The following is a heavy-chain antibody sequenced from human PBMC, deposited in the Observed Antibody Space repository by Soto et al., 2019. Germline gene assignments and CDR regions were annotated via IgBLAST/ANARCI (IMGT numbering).Heavy chain of an antibody. J-gene: IGHJ5*01. CDR2: IYYSGST. Sequence: SDTRSLTCTVSAGSIRSYCWTWIRQPPGKGLEWIGYIYYSGSTYYNPSLKSRVAISVDTSKNQFSLKLSSVTAADTAVYYCAREVKDSCYDFVYSPWFDPWGQGSLVPGSS. D-gene: IGHD5-12*01. CDR3: AREVKDSCYDFVYSPWFDP. CDR1: AGSIRSYC. V-gene: IGHV4-30-4*02.